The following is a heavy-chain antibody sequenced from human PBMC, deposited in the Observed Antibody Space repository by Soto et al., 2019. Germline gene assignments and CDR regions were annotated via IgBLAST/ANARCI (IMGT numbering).Heavy chain of an antibody. D-gene: IGHD2-21*01. J-gene: IGHJ5*02. V-gene: IGHV1-18*01. CDR1: GYTFTSYG. CDR2: TSGFNDDT. CDR3: ARAGSYYPARNWFGP. Sequence: QLVQSGVEMKNPGASVKVSCKASGYTFTSYGISWVRQAPGQGLDWTGWTSGFNDDTNHAQKFQGRVTVTKDTSTSAAYMELRSLKSDDTAMYYCARAGSYYPARNWFGPWGQGTLVIVSS.